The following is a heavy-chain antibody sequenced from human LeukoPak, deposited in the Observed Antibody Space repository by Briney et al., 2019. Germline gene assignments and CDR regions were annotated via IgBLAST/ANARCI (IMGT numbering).Heavy chain of an antibody. Sequence: GGSLRLSCAASGFTVSSSYMNWVRQAPGKGLEWVSLIYGGGSTYYADSVKGRFTISRDNSKNTLYLQMNSLRAEDTAVYYCAKGIYDFWSGYHYWGQGTLVTVSS. CDR1: GFTVSSSY. J-gene: IGHJ4*02. D-gene: IGHD3-3*01. CDR2: IYGGGST. CDR3: AKGIYDFWSGYHY. V-gene: IGHV3-53*01.